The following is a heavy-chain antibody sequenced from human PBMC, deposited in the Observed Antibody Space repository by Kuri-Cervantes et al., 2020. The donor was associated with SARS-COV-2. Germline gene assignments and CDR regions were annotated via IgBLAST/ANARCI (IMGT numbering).Heavy chain of an antibody. CDR3: AKHVRIVGASGGDY. J-gene: IGHJ4*02. D-gene: IGHD1-26*01. V-gene: IGHV3-23*01. CDR2: ISDTGGRT. Sequence: GESLKISCAASGFTFSAYAMSWVRQAPGKGLEWVSSISDTGGRTDYADSVKGRFTISRDNSKNTLYPQVSSLRAEDSAVYYCAKHVRIVGASGGDYWGQGALVTVSP. CDR1: GFTFSAYA.